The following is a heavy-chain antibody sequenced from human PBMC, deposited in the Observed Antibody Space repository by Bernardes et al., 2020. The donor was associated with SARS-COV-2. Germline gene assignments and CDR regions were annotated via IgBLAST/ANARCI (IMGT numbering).Heavy chain of an antibody. D-gene: IGHD3-3*01. Sequence: GGSLRLSCAASGFTFSNAWMSWVRQAPGKGLEWVGRIKSKTDGGTTDYAAPVKGRFTISRDDSKNTLYLQMNSLKTEDTAVYYCTTDVLRFLEWLTLHYGMDVWGQGTTVTVSS. CDR2: IKSKTDGGTT. CDR3: TTDVLRFLEWLTLHYGMDV. CDR1: GFTFSNAW. V-gene: IGHV3-15*01. J-gene: IGHJ6*02.